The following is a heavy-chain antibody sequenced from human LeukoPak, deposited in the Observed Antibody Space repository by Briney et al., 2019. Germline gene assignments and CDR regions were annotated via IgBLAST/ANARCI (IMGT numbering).Heavy chain of an antibody. CDR1: GGTFSSYT. D-gene: IGHD4-17*01. CDR2: IIPILGTA. J-gene: IGHJ3*02. Sequence: SVKVSCKASGGTFSSYTISWVRQAPGQGLEWMGRIIPILGTANYAQKFQGRVTITADKSTSTAYMELSSLRSEDTAVYYCARVYGDYVGDAFDIWGQGTMVTVSS. CDR3: ARVYGDYVGDAFDI. V-gene: IGHV1-69*08.